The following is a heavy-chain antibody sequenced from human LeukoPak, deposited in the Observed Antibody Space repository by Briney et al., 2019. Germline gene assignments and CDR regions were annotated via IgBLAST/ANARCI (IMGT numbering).Heavy chain of an antibody. D-gene: IGHD3-22*01. J-gene: IGHJ5*02. Sequence: GGPLTLLCAASGFTLNSYAARWVRRAPEKGRVCVSAMSGSGGSTYYADSVKVRFTISKDNSKNTLYLQMNSLRAADTAVYYCAKDPPVSGYLNWFDPWGQGTLVTVSS. CDR2: MSGSGGST. V-gene: IGHV3-23*01. CDR3: AKDPPVSGYLNWFDP. CDR1: GFTLNSYA.